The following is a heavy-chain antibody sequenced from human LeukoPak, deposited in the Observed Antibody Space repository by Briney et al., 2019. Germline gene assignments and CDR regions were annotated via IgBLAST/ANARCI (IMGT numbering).Heavy chain of an antibody. D-gene: IGHD3-10*01. Sequence: SETLSLTCTVSGGSISSSSYYWGWIRQPPGKGLEWIGSTYYSGSTYYNPSLKSRVTISVDTSKNQFSLKLSSVTAADTAVYYCLAYGSGSYPGYYYYGMDVWGQGTTVTVSS. CDR1: GGSISSSSYY. CDR3: LAYGSGSYPGYYYYGMDV. V-gene: IGHV4-39*07. CDR2: TYYSGST. J-gene: IGHJ6*02.